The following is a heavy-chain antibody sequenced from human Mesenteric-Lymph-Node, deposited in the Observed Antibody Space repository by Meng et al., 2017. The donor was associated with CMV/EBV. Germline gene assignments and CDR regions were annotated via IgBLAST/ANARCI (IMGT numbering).Heavy chain of an antibody. Sequence: SCVGSGYSCSNAWRTWGRQAPGRGLERTARFKSKSSGGLIECATPVTGRFTISRDVSQNTLYLHMTSLKTEDTAVYYCNTDYMGSFDYWGRGTLVTVSS. D-gene: IGHD3-10*01. CDR1: GYSCSNAW. V-gene: IGHV3-15*01. J-gene: IGHJ4*01. CDR2: FKSKSSGGLI. CDR3: NTDYMGSFDY.